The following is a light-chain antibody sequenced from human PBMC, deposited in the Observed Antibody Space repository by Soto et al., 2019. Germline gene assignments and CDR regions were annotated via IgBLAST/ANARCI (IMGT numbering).Light chain of an antibody. CDR2: DVS. V-gene: IGLV2-14*03. CDR3: RSFTRSNTYV. J-gene: IGLJ1*01. CDR1: SRDVGAYTY. Sequence: QSALTQPASVSGSPGQSITISCTGTSRDVGAYTYVSWYQQHPGKVPKLMIYDVSDRPSGVSNRFSGSKSGNTASLTISGLQAEDEADYYCRSFTRSNTYVFGTGTKVTAL.